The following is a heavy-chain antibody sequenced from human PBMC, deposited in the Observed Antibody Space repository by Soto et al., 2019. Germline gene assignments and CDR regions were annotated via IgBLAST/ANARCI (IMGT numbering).Heavy chain of an antibody. CDR2: ISSTGSTP. V-gene: IGHV3-21*04. CDR1: GFTFTRYS. D-gene: IGHD6-6*01. Sequence: GGSLRLSCAASGFTFTRYSMNWVRQAPGKGLEWVSSISSTGSTPYYADSVKGRFTISRDNAQNSLYLEMNNLRAEDTAVYYCARGQQLVANWLDPWGQGILVTVSS. J-gene: IGHJ5*02. CDR3: ARGQQLVANWLDP.